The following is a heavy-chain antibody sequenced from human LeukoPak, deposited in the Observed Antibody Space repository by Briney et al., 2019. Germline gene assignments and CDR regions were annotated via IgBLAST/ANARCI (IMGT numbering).Heavy chain of an antibody. D-gene: IGHD4-17*01. J-gene: IGHJ4*02. CDR1: GYTFTGYY. V-gene: IGHV1-2*02. Sequence: ASVKVSCKASGYTFTGYYVHWVRQAPGQGLEWMEWINPNSGGTNYAQKFQGRVTMTRDTSISTAYMEVVRLTSDDTAVYYCARGSGYGDSPGLDWGQGTLVTVSS. CDR3: ARGSGYGDSPGLD. CDR2: INPNSGGT.